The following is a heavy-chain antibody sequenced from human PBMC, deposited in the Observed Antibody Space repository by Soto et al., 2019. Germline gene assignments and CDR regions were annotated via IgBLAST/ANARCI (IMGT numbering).Heavy chain of an antibody. D-gene: IGHD3-22*01. V-gene: IGHV1-2*02. Sequence: ASVKVSCKASGYTFTGYYMHWVRRAPGQGLEWMGWINPNSGGTNYAQKFQGRVTMTRDTSISTAYMELSRLRSDDTAVYYCAKLDDSSGYYFDYWGQGTLVTVSS. CDR2: INPNSGGT. J-gene: IGHJ4*02. CDR3: AKLDDSSGYYFDY. CDR1: GYTFTGYY.